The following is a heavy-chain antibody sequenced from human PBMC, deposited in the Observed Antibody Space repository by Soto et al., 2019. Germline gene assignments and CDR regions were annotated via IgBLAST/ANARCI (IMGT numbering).Heavy chain of an antibody. CDR1: GGSISSYY. J-gene: IGHJ4*02. V-gene: IGHV4-59*08. CDR3: ARWFYDSSGYYDY. D-gene: IGHD3-22*01. CDR2: IYYSGST. Sequence: SETLSLTCTVSGGSISSYYWSWIRQPPGKGLEWIGYIYYSGSTNYNPSLKSRVTISVDTPKNQFSLKLSSVTAADTAVYYCARWFYDSSGYYDYWGQGTLVTVSS.